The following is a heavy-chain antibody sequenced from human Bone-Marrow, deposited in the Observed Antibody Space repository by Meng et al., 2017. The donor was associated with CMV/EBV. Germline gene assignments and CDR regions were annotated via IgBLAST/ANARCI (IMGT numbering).Heavy chain of an antibody. CDR3: ARDTPDYDFWSGYADY. D-gene: IGHD3-3*01. CDR1: GFTFSSYS. J-gene: IGHJ4*02. V-gene: IGHV3-30*03. Sequence: GGSLRLSCAASGFTFSSYSMNWVRQAPGKGLEWVAVISYDGSNKYYADSVKGRFTISRDNSKNTLYLQMNSLRAEDTAVYYCARDTPDYDFWSGYADYWGQGTLVTVSS. CDR2: ISYDGSNK.